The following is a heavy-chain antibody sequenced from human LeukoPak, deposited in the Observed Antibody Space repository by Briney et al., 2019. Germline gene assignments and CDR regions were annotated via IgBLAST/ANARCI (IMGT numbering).Heavy chain of an antibody. CDR1: GFTFSNYG. Sequence: GGSLRLSCAASGFTFSNYGMHWARQAPGKGLEWVAFIGFDGSDHSYADSVKGRFTISRDNSKNTLYLQMNSPRAEDTAVYYCAKDIRRGYNYGYDQFAYWGLGTLVTVSS. CDR3: AKDIRRGYNYGYDQFAY. CDR2: IGFDGSDH. D-gene: IGHD5-18*01. J-gene: IGHJ4*02. V-gene: IGHV3-30*02.